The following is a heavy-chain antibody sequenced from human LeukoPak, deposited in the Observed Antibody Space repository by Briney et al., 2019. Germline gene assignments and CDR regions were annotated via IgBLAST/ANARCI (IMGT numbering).Heavy chain of an antibody. D-gene: IGHD1-1*01. Sequence: ASVEVSFKASGYTFTRYYMHWVRPAPGQGGEWMGWINPNTGGTNYAQKFQGRVTMTRDTSMNTAYMELSWLRLDDTAMYYCATDVSLEIGLFDYWGQGTLVTVSS. CDR2: INPNTGGT. CDR1: GYTFTRYY. V-gene: IGHV1-2*02. CDR3: ATDVSLEIGLFDY. J-gene: IGHJ4*02.